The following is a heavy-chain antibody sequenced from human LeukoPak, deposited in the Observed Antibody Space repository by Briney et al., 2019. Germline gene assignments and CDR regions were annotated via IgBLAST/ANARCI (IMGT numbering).Heavy chain of an antibody. CDR3: AKDLIRWLPMGVFDY. CDR2: ISGSGGST. CDR1: GFTFSSSA. V-gene: IGHV3-23*01. Sequence: PGGSLRLSCAASGFTFSSSAMSWVGQAPGKGLEWVSAISGSGGSTYYADSVKGRFTISRDNSKNTLYLQMNSLRAEDTAVYYCAKDLIRWLPMGVFDYWGQGTLVTVSS. D-gene: IGHD3-22*01. J-gene: IGHJ4*02.